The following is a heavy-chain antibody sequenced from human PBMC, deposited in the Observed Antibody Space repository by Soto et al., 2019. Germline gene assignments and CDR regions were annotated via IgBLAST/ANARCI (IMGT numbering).Heavy chain of an antibody. CDR3: ARGRIIVAGGFDP. D-gene: IGHD6-19*01. Sequence: QVQLVQSGAELKKPGASVKVSCKASGYTFTSYDIIWVRQATGQGLEWMGWMNPSTGNTDSAEKFQGRLTMTRNTSIGTVYMERNSPGFEDTAVYYCARGRIIVAGGFDPWGQGTLVTVSS. CDR2: MNPSTGNT. CDR1: GYTFTSYD. J-gene: IGHJ5*02. V-gene: IGHV1-8*01.